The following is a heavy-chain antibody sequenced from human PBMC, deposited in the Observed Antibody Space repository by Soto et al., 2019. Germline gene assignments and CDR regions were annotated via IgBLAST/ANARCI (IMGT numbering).Heavy chain of an antibody. CDR1: GFTFSSYW. V-gene: IGHV3-74*01. J-gene: IGHJ6*02. Sequence: GGSLRLSCAASGFTFSSYWMHWVRQAPGKGLVWVSCINSDGSSTSYADSVKGRFTISRDNAKNTLYLQMNSLRAEDTAVYYCARDFGYDFWSAPSGYYYGMDVWGQGTTVTVSS. D-gene: IGHD3-3*01. CDR3: ARDFGYDFWSAPSGYYYGMDV. CDR2: INSDGSST.